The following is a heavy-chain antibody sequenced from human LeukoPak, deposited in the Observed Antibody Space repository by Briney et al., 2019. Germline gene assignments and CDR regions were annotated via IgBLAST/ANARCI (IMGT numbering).Heavy chain of an antibody. CDR2: ISSSSSTI. Sequence: GGSLRLSCAASGFTFSSYSMTWVRQAPGKGLEWVSYISSSSSTIYYADPVKGRFTISRDNAKNSLYLQMNSLRDEDTAVYYCARGKYYGSGSPFDYWGQGTLVTVSS. J-gene: IGHJ4*02. CDR3: ARGKYYGSGSPFDY. D-gene: IGHD3-10*01. V-gene: IGHV3-48*02. CDR1: GFTFSSYS.